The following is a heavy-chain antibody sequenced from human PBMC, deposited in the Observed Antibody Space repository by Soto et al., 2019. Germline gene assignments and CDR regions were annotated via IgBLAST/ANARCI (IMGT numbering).Heavy chain of an antibody. CDR3: ARGPGRPPLRNYGMDV. CDR2: ICYDGSNK. J-gene: IGHJ6*02. Sequence: VQLVESGGGVVQPGRSLRLSCAASGFIFNRYVMHWVRQVPGKGLERVADICYDGSNKNYADSVKGRFTISRDNSKNTLSLQMNSLRAEDTAVYYCARGPGRPPLRNYGMDVWGQGTTVTVSS. CDR1: GFIFNRYV. V-gene: IGHV3-33*01.